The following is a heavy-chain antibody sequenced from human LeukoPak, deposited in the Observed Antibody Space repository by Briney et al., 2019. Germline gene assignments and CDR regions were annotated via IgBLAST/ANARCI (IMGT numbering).Heavy chain of an antibody. D-gene: IGHD2-15*01. Sequence: ASVKVSCKASGGTFSSYAISWVRQAPGQGLEWMGRIIPILGIANYAQRFQGRVTITADKSTSTAYMELSSLRSEDTAVYYCAREGDSVVVVAAHFDYWGQGTLVTVS. J-gene: IGHJ4*02. CDR2: IIPILGIA. CDR1: GGTFSSYA. CDR3: AREGDSVVVVAAHFDY. V-gene: IGHV1-69*04.